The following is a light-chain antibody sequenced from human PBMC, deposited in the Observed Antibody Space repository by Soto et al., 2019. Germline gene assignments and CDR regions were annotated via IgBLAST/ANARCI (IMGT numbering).Light chain of an antibody. CDR2: EVS. J-gene: IGLJ1*01. CDR3: CSYAGSSSAYV. CDR1: SSDVGSYNV. V-gene: IGLV2-23*02. Sequence: QSALTQPASVSGSPGQSITISCTGTSSDVGSYNVVSWYQQHPGKAPQLLIYEVSKRSSGVSDRFSGSKSGNTASLTISGLQAEDEADYHCCSYAGSSSAYVFGTGTKLTVL.